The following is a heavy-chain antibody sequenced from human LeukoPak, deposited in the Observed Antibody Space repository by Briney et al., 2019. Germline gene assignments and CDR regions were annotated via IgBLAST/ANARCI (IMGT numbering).Heavy chain of an antibody. Sequence: GGSLRLSCAASGFTVSSVYMSWVRQAPGKGLEWVAVIYSGGSITYADSVKGRFTISRDNSKNTLYHQMNRLRAEDTAVYYCAREGPPAYDISIGYYSGWFDPRGQGTLVTVSS. CDR2: IYSGGSI. J-gene: IGHJ5*02. CDR1: GFTVSSVY. D-gene: IGHD3-9*01. V-gene: IGHV3-66*01. CDR3: AREGPPAYDISIGYYSGWFDP.